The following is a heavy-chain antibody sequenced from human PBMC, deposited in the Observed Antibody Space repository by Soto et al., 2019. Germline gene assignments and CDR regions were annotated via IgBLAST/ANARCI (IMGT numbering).Heavy chain of an antibody. CDR3: APDEGGRGQLLLPYRFDF. CDR2: ISWNSGSI. Sequence: EVQLVESGGGLVQPGRSLRLSCAASGFTFDDYAMHWVRQAPGKGLEWVSGISWNSGSIGYADSVKGRFTISRDNAKNSLYLQMNSLRAEDTALYYCAPDEGGRGQLLLPYRFDFWGQGTLVTVSS. D-gene: IGHD2-2*01. J-gene: IGHJ4*02. CDR1: GFTFDDYA. V-gene: IGHV3-9*01.